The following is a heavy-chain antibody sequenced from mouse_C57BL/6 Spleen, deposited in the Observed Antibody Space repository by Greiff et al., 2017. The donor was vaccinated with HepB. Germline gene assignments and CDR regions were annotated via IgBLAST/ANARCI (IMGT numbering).Heavy chain of an antibody. D-gene: IGHD1-1*01. CDR3: TREDYYGSPYYFDY. J-gene: IGHJ2*01. CDR1: GYTFTDYE. V-gene: IGHV1-15*01. Sequence: VQLQQSGAELVRPGASVTLSCKASGYTFTDYEMHWVKQTPVHGLEWIGAIDPETGGTAYNQKFKGKAILTADKSSSTAYMELRSLTSEDSAVYYCTREDYYGSPYYFDYWGQGTTLTGSS. CDR2: IDPETGGT.